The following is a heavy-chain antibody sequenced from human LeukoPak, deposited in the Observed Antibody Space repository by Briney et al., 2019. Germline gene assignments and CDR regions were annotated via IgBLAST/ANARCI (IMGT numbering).Heavy chain of an antibody. CDR3: ARAGNYGDYYFDY. V-gene: IGHV1-69*05. J-gene: IGHJ4*02. CDR2: IIPIFGTA. CDR1: GGTFSSYA. D-gene: IGHD4-17*01. Sequence: SVKVSCKASGGTFSSYAISWVRQAPGQGLEWMGGIIPIFGTANYAQKFQGRVTITRDTSASTAYMELSSLRSEDTAVYYCARAGNYGDYYFDYWGQGTLVTVSS.